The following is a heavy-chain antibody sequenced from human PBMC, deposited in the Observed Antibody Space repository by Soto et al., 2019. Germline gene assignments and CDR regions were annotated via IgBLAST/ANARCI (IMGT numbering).Heavy chain of an antibody. CDR1: GFTFSSYA. J-gene: IGHJ4*02. V-gene: IGHV3-23*01. D-gene: IGHD6-19*01. CDR3: AACSGWSLWTNDY. Sequence: GGSLRLSCAASGFTFSSYAMSWVRQAPGKGLEWASAISGSGGSTYYADSVKGRFTISRDNSKNTLYLQMNSLRAEDTAVYYCAACSGWSLWTNDYWGQGTLVPVSS. CDR2: ISGSGGST.